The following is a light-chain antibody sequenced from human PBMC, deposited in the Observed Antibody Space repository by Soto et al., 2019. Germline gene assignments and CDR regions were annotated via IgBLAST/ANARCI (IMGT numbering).Light chain of an antibody. Sequence: QSVLTQPPSASGTPGQRVTISCSGSSSNIGTNYVYWYKQLPGTAPKLLIYCNDQRPSGVPDRLSGSKSGTSASLAISGLRSEDEADYYCQSYDLSLSTPYVFGTGTKLTVL. CDR1: SSNIGTNY. J-gene: IGLJ1*01. CDR2: CND. CDR3: QSYDLSLSTPYV. V-gene: IGLV1-47*02.